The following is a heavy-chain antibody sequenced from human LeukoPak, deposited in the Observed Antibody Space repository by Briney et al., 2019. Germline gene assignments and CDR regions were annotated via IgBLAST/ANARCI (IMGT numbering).Heavy chain of an antibody. CDR3: ARQRAHGTWAFDY. V-gene: IGHV4-39*01. D-gene: IGHD1-26*01. CDR1: RGSISSRSDY. J-gene: IGHJ4*02. Sequence: SETLSLTCTVSRGSISSRSDYWWAWIRQPPGQGLERIGSVYHSGGIYYNPSLKSRLTISVDTSKDHFSLNLASVTAADTAVYYCARQRAHGTWAFDYWGQGTLLTVSS. CDR2: VYHSGGI.